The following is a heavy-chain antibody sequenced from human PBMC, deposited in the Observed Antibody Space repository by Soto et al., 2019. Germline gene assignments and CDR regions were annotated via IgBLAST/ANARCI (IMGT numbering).Heavy chain of an antibody. CDR3: ARLRRADYYDSSGYYYFDY. J-gene: IGHJ4*02. Sequence: GESLKISCKGSGYSFTSYWIGWVRQMPGKGLEWMGIIYPGDSDTRYSPSFQGQVTISADKSISTAYLQWSSLKASDTAMYYCARLRRADYYDSSGYYYFDYWGQGTLVTVSS. CDR1: GYSFTSYW. CDR2: IYPGDSDT. V-gene: IGHV5-51*01. D-gene: IGHD3-22*01.